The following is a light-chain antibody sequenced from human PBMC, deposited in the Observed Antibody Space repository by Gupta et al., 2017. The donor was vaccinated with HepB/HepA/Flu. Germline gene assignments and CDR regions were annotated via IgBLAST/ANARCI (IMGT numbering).Light chain of an antibody. J-gene: IGLJ2*01. V-gene: IGLV1-44*01. CDR2: NNN. CDR1: SSNIGSNT. Sequence: QSVLTQPPSASGTPGQRVTISCSGSSSNIGSNTVNWYQHLPGTAPKLLIYNNNPRPSGVPDRFSGSKSGTSASLAISGLQSEDEADYYCAAWYDSLNVLFGGGTKLTVL. CDR3: AAWYDSLNVL.